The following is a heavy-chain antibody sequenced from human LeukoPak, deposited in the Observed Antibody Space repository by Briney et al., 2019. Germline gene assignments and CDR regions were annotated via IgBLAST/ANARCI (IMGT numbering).Heavy chain of an antibody. Sequence: GASVKVSCKASGYTFTGYYMHWVRQAPGQGLEWMGRINPNSGGTNYAQKFQGRVTMTRDTSISTAYMELSRPRSDDTAVYYCARDCGYSYGHYYFDYWGQGTLVTVSS. D-gene: IGHD5-18*01. V-gene: IGHV1-2*06. CDR3: ARDCGYSYGHYYFDY. J-gene: IGHJ4*02. CDR2: INPNSGGT. CDR1: GYTFTGYY.